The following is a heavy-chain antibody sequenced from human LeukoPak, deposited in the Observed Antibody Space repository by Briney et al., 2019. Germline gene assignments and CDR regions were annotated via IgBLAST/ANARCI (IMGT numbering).Heavy chain of an antibody. Sequence: HPGRSLRLSCAASGFTFSTYGMLWVRQAPGKGLEWVAFIRYDGNKKYYSDSVKGRFTISRADSKNTLFLQMNSLRTDDTAMYYCVEDNPLDHWGQGTLVTVSS. J-gene: IGHJ5*02. V-gene: IGHV3-30*02. CDR3: VEDNPLDH. D-gene: IGHD1-14*01. CDR1: GFTFSTYG. CDR2: IRYDGNKK.